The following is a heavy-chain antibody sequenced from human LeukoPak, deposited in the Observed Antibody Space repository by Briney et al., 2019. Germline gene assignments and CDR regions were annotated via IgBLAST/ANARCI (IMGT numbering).Heavy chain of an antibody. CDR1: GFIFDRFT. D-gene: IGHD2-21*02. CDR2: INRRGHT. J-gene: IGHJ4*02. V-gene: IGHV3-43*01. CDR3: AKEVDCPSDCLFFHS. Sequence: GGSLRLSCAASGFIFDRFTILWLRQTPGKGVECFSLINRRGHTFYADSVKGRFTISRDNSRNSVFLQMNSLRPEDTALYHCAKEVDCPSDCLFFHSWGQGTLVTVPS.